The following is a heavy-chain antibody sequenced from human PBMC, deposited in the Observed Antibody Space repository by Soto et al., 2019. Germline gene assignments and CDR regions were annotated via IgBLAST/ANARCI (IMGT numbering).Heavy chain of an antibody. CDR2: IYPGDSDT. D-gene: IGHD6-13*01. V-gene: IGHV5-51*01. J-gene: IGHJ3*02. CDR1: GYSFTSYW. Sequence: GESLKISCKGSGYSFTSYWMGWVRQMPGKGLEWMGIIYPGDSDTRYSPSFQGQVTISADKSISTAYLQWSSLKASDTAMYYCARRYSSSWSTDAFDIWGQGTMVTVSS. CDR3: ARRYSSSWSTDAFDI.